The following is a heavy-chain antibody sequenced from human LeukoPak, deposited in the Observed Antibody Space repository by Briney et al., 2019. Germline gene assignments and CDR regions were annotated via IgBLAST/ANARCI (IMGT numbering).Heavy chain of an antibody. CDR3: ARTLYSTSSLFDY. D-gene: IGHD6-6*01. CDR1: AGSISNYY. V-gene: IGHV4-59*08. Sequence: SETLSLTCTVSAGSISNYYWNWIRQPPGKVLEWLGYIYYSGITNYNPSLKSRVTMSLDTSKNQFSLKLTSVTAADTAVYYCARTLYSTSSLFDYWGQGTLVTVSS. J-gene: IGHJ4*02. CDR2: IYYSGIT.